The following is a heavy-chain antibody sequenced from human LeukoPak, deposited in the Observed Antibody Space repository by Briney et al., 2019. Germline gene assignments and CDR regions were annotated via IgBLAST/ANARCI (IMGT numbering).Heavy chain of an antibody. Sequence: GESLKISCKGAGFSFTSYWIGWVRQMPGKGLEWMGIIYPGDSDTRYSPSFQGQVTISADKSISTAYLQWSSLKASDTDMYYCARVGRFWSGYYRDMSGIDYWGQGTLVAVSS. J-gene: IGHJ4*02. V-gene: IGHV5-51*01. CDR1: GFSFTSYW. CDR3: ARVGRFWSGYYRDMSGIDY. CDR2: IYPGDSDT. D-gene: IGHD3-3*01.